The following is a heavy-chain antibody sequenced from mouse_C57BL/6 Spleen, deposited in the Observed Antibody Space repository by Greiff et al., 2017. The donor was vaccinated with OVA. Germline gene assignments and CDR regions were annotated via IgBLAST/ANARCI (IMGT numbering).Heavy chain of an antibody. D-gene: IGHD2-2*01. CDR2: ISSGSSTI. CDR3: ARWLRPPYWDFDV. V-gene: IGHV5-17*01. CDR1: GFTFSDYG. J-gene: IGHJ1*03. Sequence: EVQLVESGGGLVKPGGSLKLSCAASGFTFSDYGMHWVRQAPEQGLEWVAYISSGSSTIYYADTVKGRFTISRDNAKNTLFLQMTSLRSEDSALYYSARWLRPPYWDFDVWGTGTTVTVSS.